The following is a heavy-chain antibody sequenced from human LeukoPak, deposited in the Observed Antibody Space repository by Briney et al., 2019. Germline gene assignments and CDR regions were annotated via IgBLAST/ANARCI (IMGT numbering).Heavy chain of an antibody. CDR3: AKDGCSSSCQADY. CDR1: GFTFSSYG. V-gene: IGHV3-30*18. CDR2: ISYDGSNK. Sequence: GGSLRLSCAASGFTFSSYGMHWVRQAPGKGLEWVAVISYDGSNKYYADSVKGRFTISRDNSKNTLYLQMNSLRAEDTAVYYCAKDGCSSSCQADYWGQGTLVSVSS. J-gene: IGHJ4*02. D-gene: IGHD6-13*01.